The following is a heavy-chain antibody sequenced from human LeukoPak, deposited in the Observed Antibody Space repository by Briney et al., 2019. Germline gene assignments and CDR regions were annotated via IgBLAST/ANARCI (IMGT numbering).Heavy chain of an antibody. J-gene: IGHJ4*02. V-gene: IGHV3-66*01. Sequence: GGSLRLSCAASGFTVSSNYMSWVRQAPGKGLEWVSVIYSGGSTYYADSVKGRFAISRDNSKNTLYLQMNSLRAEGAAVYYCARETIQLGYYFDYWGQGTLVTVSS. CDR3: ARETIQLGYYFDY. CDR1: GFTVSSNY. D-gene: IGHD1-1*01. CDR2: IYSGGST.